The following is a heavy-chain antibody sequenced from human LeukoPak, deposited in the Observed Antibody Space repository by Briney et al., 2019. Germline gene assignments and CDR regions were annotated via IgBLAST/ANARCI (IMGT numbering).Heavy chain of an antibody. Sequence: PSETLSLTCTVSGGSISSYYWSWIRQPPGKGLEWIGRIYTSGSTNYNPSLKSRVTMSVDTSKNQFSLKLSSVTAADTAVYYCARDPLYSSGWYWENNWFDPWGQGTLVTVSS. CDR1: GGSISSYY. D-gene: IGHD6-19*01. J-gene: IGHJ5*02. V-gene: IGHV4-4*07. CDR3: ARDPLYSSGWYWENNWFDP. CDR2: IYTSGST.